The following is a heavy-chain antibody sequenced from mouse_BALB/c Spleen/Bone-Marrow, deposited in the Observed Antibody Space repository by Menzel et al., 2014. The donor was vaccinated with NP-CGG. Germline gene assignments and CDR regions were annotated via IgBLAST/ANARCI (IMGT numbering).Heavy chain of an antibody. CDR1: GFTFRDYY. CDR2: ISNGGGST. J-gene: IGHJ4*01. Sequence: EVMLVESGGGLVQPGGSPKLSCATSGFTFRDYYMYWVRQTPEKRLEWVAYISNGGGSTYYPDTVKGRFTISRDNAKNTLYLQMSRLKSEDTAMYYCARQGTLDYWGQGTSVTVSS. V-gene: IGHV5-12*02. CDR3: ARQGTLDY.